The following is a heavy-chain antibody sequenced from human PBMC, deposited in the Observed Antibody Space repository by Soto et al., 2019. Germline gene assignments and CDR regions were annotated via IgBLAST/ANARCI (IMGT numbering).Heavy chain of an antibody. D-gene: IGHD5-18*01. CDR1: GGTFSTYA. Sequence: QVQLVQSGAEVKKPESSVKVSCKAPGGTFSTYAISWVRQAPGQGLEWMGGIIPMFGTANYAQRFQDRVTXTXXESKNTVYMELSSLRSEDTAVCFCASGIQLWLRRINNGYSGWGQGTLVTVSS. CDR3: ASGIQLWLRRINNGYSG. J-gene: IGHJ4*02. V-gene: IGHV1-69*05. CDR2: IIPMFGTA.